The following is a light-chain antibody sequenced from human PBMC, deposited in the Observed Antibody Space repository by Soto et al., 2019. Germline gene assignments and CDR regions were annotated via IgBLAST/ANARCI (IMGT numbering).Light chain of an antibody. V-gene: IGKV1-33*01. CDR3: QQYDNLPLT. CDR2: DAS. CDR1: QDIKNY. J-gene: IGKJ4*01. Sequence: DIPMTQSPSSLPASVGEIVTITCQASQDIKNYLNWYQQKSGKAPKIMIYDASDLETGVPSRFIGSGSGTDFTFTINSLQPEDIATYYCQQYDNLPLTLGGGTKVDIK.